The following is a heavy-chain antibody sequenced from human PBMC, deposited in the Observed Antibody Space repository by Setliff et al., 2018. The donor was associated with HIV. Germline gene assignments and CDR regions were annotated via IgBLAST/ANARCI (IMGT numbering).Heavy chain of an antibody. J-gene: IGHJ4*02. CDR3: TRRRRAPGIEDLEAY. D-gene: IGHD1-26*01. CDR1: GYSFTSYW. CDR2: IYPGDSDT. Sequence: PGESLKISCKGSGYSFTSYWIGWVRQMPGKGLEWMGIIYPGDSDTRYSPSFQGQVTISADRSITTAYLQWDSLKASDTAMYYCTRRRRAPGIEDLEAYWGQGTLVTVSS. V-gene: IGHV5-51*01.